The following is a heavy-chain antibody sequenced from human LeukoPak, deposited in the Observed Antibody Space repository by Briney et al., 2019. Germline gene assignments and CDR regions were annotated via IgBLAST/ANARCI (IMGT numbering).Heavy chain of an antibody. V-gene: IGHV4-34*01. CDR1: GGSFSGYY. CDR3: ARGPHNDSGDLDAFDI. J-gene: IGHJ3*02. D-gene: IGHD1-26*01. CDR2: VNDSGGT. Sequence: PSEPLSLTRAVYGGSFSGYYWSWIRQPPGKGLEWIGEVNDSGGTNQNPSLKSRVTISVDTSKNQFSLKLSSVTAADTAVYYCARGPHNDSGDLDAFDIWGQGTMVTVSS.